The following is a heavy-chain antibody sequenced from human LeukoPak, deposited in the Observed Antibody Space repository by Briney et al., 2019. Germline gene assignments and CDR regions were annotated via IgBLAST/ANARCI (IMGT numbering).Heavy chain of an antibody. CDR1: GGSIGIYY. CDR2: IHYSGSI. V-gene: IGHV4-59*01. Sequence: SETLSLTCTVSGGSIGIYYWSWIRQPPARGLEWIGYIHYSGSINSNPSPKSRVTISVDTFKNQFSLRLSSVTAEDTAVYYCARVGSYAFDIWGQRTMVTVSS. CDR3: ARVGSYAFDI. J-gene: IGHJ3*02.